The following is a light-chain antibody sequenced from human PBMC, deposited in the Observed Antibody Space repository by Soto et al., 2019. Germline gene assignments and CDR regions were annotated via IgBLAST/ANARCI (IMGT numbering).Light chain of an antibody. CDR3: QQYNSYSLT. Sequence: DIQMTQSPSTLSASVGDRVTITCRASQSISSRLAWYQQKPGKAPKILIYDASNLESGVPSRFSGSGSGTEFTLTISSLQPDDFATCYCQQYNSYSLTFGGGTKVQIK. V-gene: IGKV1-5*01. CDR1: QSISSR. J-gene: IGKJ4*01. CDR2: DAS.